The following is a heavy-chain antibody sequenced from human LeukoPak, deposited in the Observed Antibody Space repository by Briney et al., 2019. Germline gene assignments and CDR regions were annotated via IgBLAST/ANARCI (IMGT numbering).Heavy chain of an antibody. V-gene: IGHV4-59*01. CDR1: GGSISNYY. Sequence: SETLSLTCTVSGGSISNYYWSWIRQPPGKRLEWIGYIYYSGSPNYSPSLKSRVTMSLDTSRNQFSLKLSSVTAADTAVYYCTRTSASTAIDYWGPGTLATASS. D-gene: IGHD4-17*01. CDR2: IYYSGSP. J-gene: IGHJ4*02. CDR3: TRTSASTAIDY.